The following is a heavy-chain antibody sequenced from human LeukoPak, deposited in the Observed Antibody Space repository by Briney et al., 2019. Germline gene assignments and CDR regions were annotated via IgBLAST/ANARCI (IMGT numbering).Heavy chain of an antibody. CDR1: GYAFSGYH. V-gene: IGHV1-2*02. J-gene: IGHJ4*02. Sequence: ASVKVSCKASGYAFSGYHMHWVRQAPGHGLEWMGWINPNSGDTKYAQNFRGRVTMTRDTSLSTAYMDLSRLRSDDTALYYCARARKTRNIYGDYVFLFDYWGQGTLVTVSS. D-gene: IGHD4-17*01. CDR3: ARARKTRNIYGDYVFLFDY. CDR2: INPNSGDT.